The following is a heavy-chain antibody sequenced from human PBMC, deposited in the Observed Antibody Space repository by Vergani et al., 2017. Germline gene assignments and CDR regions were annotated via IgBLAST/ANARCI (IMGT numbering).Heavy chain of an antibody. CDR2: ISGSGGST. CDR1: GFTFSSYA. D-gene: IGHD2-21*01. CDR3: AKGGNRYCGGDCYSDY. V-gene: IGHV3-23*04. J-gene: IGHJ4*03. Sequence: EVQLVESGGGLVQPGGSLRLSCAASGFTFSSYAMSWVRQAPGKGLEWVSAISGSGGSTYYADSVKGRFTISRDNSKNTLYLQMNSLRAEDTAVYYCAKGGNRYCGGDCYSDYWGQGTTVTVSS.